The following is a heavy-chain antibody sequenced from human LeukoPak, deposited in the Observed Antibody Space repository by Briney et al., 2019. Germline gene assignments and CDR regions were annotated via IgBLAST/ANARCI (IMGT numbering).Heavy chain of an antibody. D-gene: IGHD1-26*01. CDR2: IKSKTDGGTT. J-gene: IGHJ4*02. Sequence: GGSLRLSCAASGFTFSDAWMSWVRQAPGKGLEWVGRIKSKTDGGTTDYAAPVKGRFTISRDDSKNTLYLQMNSLKAEDTAIYYCAKGFSGSYSIFDCWGQGTLVTVSS. CDR1: GFTFSDAW. V-gene: IGHV3-15*01. CDR3: AKGFSGSYSIFDC.